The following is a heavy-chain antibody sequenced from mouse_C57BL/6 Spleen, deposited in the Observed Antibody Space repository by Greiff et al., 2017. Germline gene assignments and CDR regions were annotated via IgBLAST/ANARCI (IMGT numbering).Heavy chain of an antibody. V-gene: IGHV1-5*01. CDR1: GYTFTSYW. D-gene: IGHD1-1*01. J-gene: IGHJ2*01. CDR3: TREGGSRDY. CDR2: IYPGNSDT. Sequence: VQLQQPGTELVKPGASVKLSCKASGYTFTSYWMHWVKQRPGQGLEWIGAIYPGNSDTSYNQKFKGKAKLTAVTSASTAYMELSSLTNEDSAVYYCTREGGSRDYWGQGTTLTVSS.